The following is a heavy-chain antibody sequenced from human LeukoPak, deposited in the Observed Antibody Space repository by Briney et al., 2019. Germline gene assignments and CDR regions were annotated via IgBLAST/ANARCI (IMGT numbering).Heavy chain of an antibody. Sequence: SETLSLTCTVSGASISSYYWSWIRQPPGKGLEWIAYIYYSGSANYNPSLKSRVTIAADTSRNKFSLNLNSVTAADTAVYYCARGGRNDAFDIWGQGTMVTVSS. V-gene: IGHV4-59*01. CDR3: ARGGRNDAFDI. J-gene: IGHJ3*02. CDR2: IYYSGSA. CDR1: GASISSYY.